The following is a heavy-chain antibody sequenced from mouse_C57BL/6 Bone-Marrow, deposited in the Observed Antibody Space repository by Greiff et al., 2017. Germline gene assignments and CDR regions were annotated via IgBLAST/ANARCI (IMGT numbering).Heavy chain of an antibody. Sequence: EVQLVGSGGGLVKPGGSLKLSCAASGFTFSSYAMSWVRQTPEKRLEWVATISDGGSYTYYPDNVKGRFTISRDNAKNNLYLQMSHLKSEDTAMYYCARDRWFAYWGQGTLVTVSA. CDR1: GFTFSSYA. CDR3: ARDRWFAY. V-gene: IGHV5-4*01. CDR2: ISDGGSYT. J-gene: IGHJ3*01.